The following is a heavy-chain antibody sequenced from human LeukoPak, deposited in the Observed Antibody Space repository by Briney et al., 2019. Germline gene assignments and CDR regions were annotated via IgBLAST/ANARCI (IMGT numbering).Heavy chain of an antibody. D-gene: IGHD2-2*01. CDR3: ARDPDSSTSRPIDY. Sequence: SETLSLTCAVYGGSFSGYYWSWIRQPPGKGLEWIGEINHSGSTNYNPSLKSRVTISVDTSKNQFSLKLSSVTAADTAVYYCARDPDSSTSRPIDYWGQGTLVTVSS. V-gene: IGHV4-34*01. J-gene: IGHJ4*02. CDR2: INHSGST. CDR1: GGSFSGYY.